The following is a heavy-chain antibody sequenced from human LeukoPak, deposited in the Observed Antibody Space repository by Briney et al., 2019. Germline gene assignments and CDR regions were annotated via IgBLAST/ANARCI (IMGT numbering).Heavy chain of an antibody. D-gene: IGHD2-2*01. Sequence: SETLSLTCSVYGGSISSSIYYWGWIRQPPGKRLEWIGSIYYSGSTYYNPSLKSRVTISVDMSKNQFSLKLSSVTAADTAMYYCARHTAMPNNWFDPWGQGTLVTVSS. CDR2: IYYSGST. V-gene: IGHV4-39*01. J-gene: IGHJ5*02. CDR3: ARHTAMPNNWFDP. CDR1: GGSISSSIYY.